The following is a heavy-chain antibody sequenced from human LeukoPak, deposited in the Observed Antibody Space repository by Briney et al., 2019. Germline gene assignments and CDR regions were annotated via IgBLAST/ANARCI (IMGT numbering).Heavy chain of an antibody. J-gene: IGHJ4*02. V-gene: IGHV3-64*04. CDR1: GFTFSSYA. D-gene: IGHD6-13*01. Sequence: GGSLRLSCSASGFTFSSYAMHWVRQAPGKGLEYVSAISSNGGSTYYADSVKGRFTISRDNSKNSLYLQMTSLRTEDTALYYCAKGHSSSWYPLEDYWGQGTLVTVSS. CDR2: ISSNGGST. CDR3: AKGHSSSWYPLEDY.